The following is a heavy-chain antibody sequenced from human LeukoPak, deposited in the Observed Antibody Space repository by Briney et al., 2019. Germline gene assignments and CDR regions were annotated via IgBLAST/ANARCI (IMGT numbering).Heavy chain of an antibody. CDR2: ISGNSDTT. D-gene: IGHD3-22*01. Sequence: GGSLRLSCAASGFTFSRSAMSWVRQAPGKGLEWVSAISGNSDTTYYADSVKGRFTISRDNSKNTLYLQMNSLRAEGAAVYYCAKVYDSRGYYSWFDPWGQGTLVTVSS. CDR1: GFTFSRSA. J-gene: IGHJ5*02. CDR3: AKVYDSRGYYSWFDP. V-gene: IGHV3-23*01.